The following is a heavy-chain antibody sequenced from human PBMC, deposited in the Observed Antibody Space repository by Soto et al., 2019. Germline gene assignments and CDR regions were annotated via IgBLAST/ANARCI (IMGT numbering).Heavy chain of an antibody. CDR3: ARGRVTFQYFAY. V-gene: IGHV4-30-2*01. D-gene: IGHD2-21*02. Sequence: QLQLQESGSGLVKPSQTLSLTCAVSGGSISSGGYSWSWIRQPPGKGLEWIGYIYHSGSTYYNPSLKSRATTSVDRSKNQFSLELSSVTAADTAVYYCARGRVTFQYFAYWGQGTLVTVSS. CDR2: IYHSGST. J-gene: IGHJ4*02. CDR1: GGSISSGGYS.